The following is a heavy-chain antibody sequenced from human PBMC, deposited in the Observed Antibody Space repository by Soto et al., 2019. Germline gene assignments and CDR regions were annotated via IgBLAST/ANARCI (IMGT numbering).Heavy chain of an antibody. Sequence: GGSLRLSCGASGFTVSSNYMSWVRQAPGKGLEWVSVIYSGGSTYYADSVKGRFTISRDNSKNTLYLQMNSLRAEDTAVYYCARDLSILFGNRANDAFDIWGQGTMVTVSS. CDR3: ARDLSILFGNRANDAFDI. V-gene: IGHV3-66*01. J-gene: IGHJ3*02. CDR1: GFTVSSNY. CDR2: IYSGGST. D-gene: IGHD3-3*01.